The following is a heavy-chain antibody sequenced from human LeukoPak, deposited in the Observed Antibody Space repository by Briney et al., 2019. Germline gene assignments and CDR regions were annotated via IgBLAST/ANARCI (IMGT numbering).Heavy chain of an antibody. CDR2: IYYSGST. D-gene: IGHD6-19*01. J-gene: IGHJ3*02. CDR3: AREGDSSGWTDAFDI. V-gene: IGHV4-4*02. CDR1: GGSISSSNW. Sequence: SGTLSLTCAVSGGSISSSNWWSWVRQPPGKGLEWIGYIYYSGSTNYNPSLKSRVTISVDTSKNQFSLKLSSVTAADTAVYYCAREGDSSGWTDAFDIWGQGTMVTVSS.